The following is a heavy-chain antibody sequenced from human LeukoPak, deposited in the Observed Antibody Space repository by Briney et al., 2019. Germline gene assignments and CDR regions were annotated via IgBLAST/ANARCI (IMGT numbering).Heavy chain of an antibody. J-gene: IGHJ4*02. CDR3: ARGGWFRWTKRSPPDY. CDR1: GFTFSSYE. V-gene: IGHV3-48*03. Sequence: GGSLRLSCAASGFTFSSYEMNWVRQAPGKGLEWVSYISSSGSTIYYADSVKGRFTISRDNAKNSLYLQMNSLRAEDTAVYYCARGGWFRWTKRSPPDYWGQGTLVTVSS. D-gene: IGHD2-15*01. CDR2: ISSSGSTI.